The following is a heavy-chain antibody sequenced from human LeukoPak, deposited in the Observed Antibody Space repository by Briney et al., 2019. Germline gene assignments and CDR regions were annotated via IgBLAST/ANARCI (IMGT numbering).Heavy chain of an antibody. CDR2: IYTSGST. J-gene: IGHJ5*02. Sequence: SQTLSLTCTVSGGSISSGSYYWSWIRQPAGKGLEWIGRIYTSGSTNYNPSLKSRVTKSVDTAKNQLSLKLSSVTAADTAVYYCARGDYCSSTSCYSDWFDPWGQGTLVTVSS. V-gene: IGHV4-61*02. CDR3: ARGDYCSSTSCYSDWFDP. D-gene: IGHD2-2*01. CDR1: GGSISSGSYY.